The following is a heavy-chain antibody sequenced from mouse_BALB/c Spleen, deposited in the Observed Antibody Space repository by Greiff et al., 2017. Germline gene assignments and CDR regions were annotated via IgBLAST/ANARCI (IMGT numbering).Heavy chain of an antibody. CDR2: ISYDGSN. CDR3: ASLYDFMVAY. D-gene: IGHD2-3*01. J-gene: IGHJ3*01. V-gene: IGHV3-6*02. Sequence: EVKLLESGPGLVKPSQSLSLTCSVTGYSITSGYYWNWFRQFPGNKLEWMGYISYDGSNNYNPSLKNRISITRDTSKNQFFLKLNSVTTEDTATYYCASLYDFMVAYWGQGTLVTVSA. CDR1: GYSITSGYY.